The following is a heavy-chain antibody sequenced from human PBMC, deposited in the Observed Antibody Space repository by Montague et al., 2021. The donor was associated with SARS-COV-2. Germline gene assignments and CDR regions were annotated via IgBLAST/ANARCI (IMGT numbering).Heavy chain of an antibody. CDR1: GFTFSSYA. Sequence: SLRLSCAASGFTFSSYATSWVRQAPGKGLEWVSAISGSGGSTYYADSVKGRFTISRDNSKNTLYLQMNSLRAEDTAVYYCAKDQFVYDFWSGYGTIDYWGQGTLVIVSS. V-gene: IGHV3-23*01. J-gene: IGHJ4*02. CDR3: AKDQFVYDFWSGYGTIDY. CDR2: ISGSGGST. D-gene: IGHD3-3*01.